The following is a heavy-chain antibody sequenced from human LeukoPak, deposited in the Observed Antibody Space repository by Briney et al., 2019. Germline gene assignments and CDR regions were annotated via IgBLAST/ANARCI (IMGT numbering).Heavy chain of an antibody. CDR3: ARDRDNSNDPYFDY. D-gene: IGHD1-20*01. V-gene: IGHV3-21*01. CDR2: ISSSSSYI. CDR1: GFTFSSYS. J-gene: IGHJ4*02. Sequence: GGSLRLSCAASGFTFSSYSMNWVRQAPGKGLEWVSSISSSSSYIYYADSVKGRFTISRDNAKNSLYLQMNSLRAEDTAVYYCARDRDNSNDPYFDYWGQGTLVTVSS.